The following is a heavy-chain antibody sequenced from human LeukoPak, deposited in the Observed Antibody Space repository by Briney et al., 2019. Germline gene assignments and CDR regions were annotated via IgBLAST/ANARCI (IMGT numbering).Heavy chain of an antibody. Sequence: SETLSLTCAVYGGSFSGYYWSWIRQPPGKGLEWIGEINHSGSTNYNPSLKSRVTISVDTSKNQFSLKLSSVTAADTAVYYCARGIWCSGGSCQGFDPWGQGTLVTVSS. V-gene: IGHV4-34*01. CDR3: ARGIWCSGGSCQGFDP. J-gene: IGHJ5*02. D-gene: IGHD2-15*01. CDR1: GGSFSGYY. CDR2: INHSGST.